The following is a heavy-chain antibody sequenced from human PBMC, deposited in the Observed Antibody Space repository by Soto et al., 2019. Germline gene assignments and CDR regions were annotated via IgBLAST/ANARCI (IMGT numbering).Heavy chain of an antibody. Sequence: QVQLQESGPGLVKPSDTLSLTCAVSGYSISSSNWWGWIRQPPGKGLDWIGYIYYSGTTYYNPSLKSRATMSVDTSKNQFSLKLTSVTAVDTAVYYCARREIQGPIDYWGQGTLVTVSS. D-gene: IGHD1-26*01. CDR2: IYYSGTT. CDR3: ARREIQGPIDY. J-gene: IGHJ4*02. V-gene: IGHV4-28*01. CDR1: GYSISSSNW.